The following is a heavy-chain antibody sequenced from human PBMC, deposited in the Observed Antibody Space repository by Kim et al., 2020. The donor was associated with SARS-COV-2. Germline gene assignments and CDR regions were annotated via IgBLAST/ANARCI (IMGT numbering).Heavy chain of an antibody. CDR2: IYYSGST. V-gene: IGHV4-59*01. J-gene: IGHJ4*02. D-gene: IGHD3-16*01. CDR3: AAGGATRYYFDY. Sequence: SETLSLTCTVSGGSISSYYWSWIRQPPGKGLEWIGYIYYSGSTNYNPSLKSRVTISVDTSKNQFSLKLSSVTAADTAVYYCAAGGATRYYFDYWGQGTLVTVSS. CDR1: GGSISSYY.